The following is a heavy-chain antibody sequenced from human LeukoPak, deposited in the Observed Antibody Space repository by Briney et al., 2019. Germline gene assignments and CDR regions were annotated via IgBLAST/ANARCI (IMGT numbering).Heavy chain of an antibody. CDR2: MRSKANSYAT. J-gene: IGHJ4*02. V-gene: IGHV3-73*01. Sequence: HPGGSLRLSCAASGFTFSGSAMHWVRQASGKGLEWVGRMRSKANSYATAYAASVKGRFTISRDDSKNTAYLQMNSLKTEDTAVYYCTRRDDTSYYFDYWGQGTLVTVSS. CDR3: TRRDDTSYYFDY. CDR1: GFTFSGSA. D-gene: IGHD2-2*01.